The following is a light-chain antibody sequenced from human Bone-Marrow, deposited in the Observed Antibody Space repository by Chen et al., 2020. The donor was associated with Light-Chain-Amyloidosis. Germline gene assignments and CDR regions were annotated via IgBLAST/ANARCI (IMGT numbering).Light chain of an antibody. CDR3: SSYTITNTRV. CDR2: EVT. V-gene: IGLV2-14*01. J-gene: IGLJ1*01. CDR1: SSDVGGDNH. Sequence: QSALTQPASVSGSPGQSIPISCPGTSSDVGGDNHVSWYQQHPDKAPKLMLYEVTNRPSWVPDRFSGPKSDNTASLTISGLQTEDEADYFCSSYTITNTRVFGSGTRVTVL.